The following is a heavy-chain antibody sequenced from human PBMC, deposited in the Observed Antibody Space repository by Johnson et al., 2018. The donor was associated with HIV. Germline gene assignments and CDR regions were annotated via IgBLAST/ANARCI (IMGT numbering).Heavy chain of an antibody. CDR3: ASLSDDAFDF. CDR2: IRYDGSNK. V-gene: IGHV3-30*02. CDR1: GFTFSSYG. J-gene: IGHJ3*01. Sequence: VQLVESGGGVVQPGGSLRLSCAASGFTFSSYGMHWVRQAPGKGLEWVAFIRYDGSNKYYADSVKGRFTISRDNSENTLYLQMNSLKAEDTAVYYCASLSDDAFDFWGQVTMVIVSS.